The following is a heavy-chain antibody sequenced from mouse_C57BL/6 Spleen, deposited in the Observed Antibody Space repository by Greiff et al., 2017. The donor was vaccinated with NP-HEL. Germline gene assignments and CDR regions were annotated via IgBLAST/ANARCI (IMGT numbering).Heavy chain of an antibody. CDR1: GYAFSSSW. CDR3: AMGYYGSSRWFAY. D-gene: IGHD1-1*01. V-gene: IGHV1-82*01. Sequence: QVQLKQSGPELVKPGASVKISCKASGYAFSSSWMNWVKLRPGQGLEWIGRIYPGDGDTNYNGKFKGKATLTADTSSSTAYMQLSSLTSEDSAVYFCAMGYYGSSRWFAYWGQGTLVTVSA. CDR2: IYPGDGDT. J-gene: IGHJ3*01.